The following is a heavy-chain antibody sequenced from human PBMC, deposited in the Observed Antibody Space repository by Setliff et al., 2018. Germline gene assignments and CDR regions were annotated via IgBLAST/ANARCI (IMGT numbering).Heavy chain of an antibody. D-gene: IGHD3-3*01. CDR1: GGSISSRSYY. CDR3: ARRTEYYNFWSGYYDY. Sequence: PSETLSLTCTVSGGSISSRSYYWGWIRQPPGKGLEWIGSIYYSGSTYYHPSPKSRVTISVDTSKNQFSLKLSSVTAADTAVYYCARRTEYYNFWSGYYDYWGQGTLVTVSS. J-gene: IGHJ4*02. CDR2: IYYSGST. V-gene: IGHV4-39*07.